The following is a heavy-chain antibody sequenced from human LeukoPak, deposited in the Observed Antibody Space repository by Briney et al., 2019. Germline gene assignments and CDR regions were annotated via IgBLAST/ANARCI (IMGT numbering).Heavy chain of an antibody. CDR3: ARATGYSGSYYGWLEL. D-gene: IGHD1-26*01. CDR2: INPSGGST. CDR1: GYTFTSYY. J-gene: IGHJ4*02. V-gene: IGHV1-46*01. Sequence: ASVKVSCKASGYTFTSYYMHWVRQAPGQGLEWMGIINPSGGSTSYAQKFQGRVTMTRDTSTSTVYMELSSLRSEDTAVYYCARATGYSGSYYGWLELWGEGTLVTVSS.